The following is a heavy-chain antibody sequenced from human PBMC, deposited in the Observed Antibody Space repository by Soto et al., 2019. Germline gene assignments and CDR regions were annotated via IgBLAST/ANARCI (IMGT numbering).Heavy chain of an antibody. J-gene: IGHJ3*01. CDR3: AKGTSLTPHHDAFDL. CDR1: GFAFSNFA. D-gene: IGHD3-16*02. Sequence: GGSLRLSCAVSGFAFSNFAMTWVRQAPGKGLEWVSTISGSGGYTYYGDPVKGRFTISRDDSKSTLFLQVNSLGADDTAVYYCAKGTSLTPHHDAFDLWGQGTKVTVSS. CDR2: ISGSGGYT. V-gene: IGHV3-23*01.